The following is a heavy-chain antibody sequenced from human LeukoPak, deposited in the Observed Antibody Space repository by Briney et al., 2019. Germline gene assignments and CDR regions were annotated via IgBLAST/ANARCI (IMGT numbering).Heavy chain of an antibody. CDR1: GGSMSSSY. Sequence: SETLSLTCTVSGGSMSSSYWSWIRQPPGKALEWIGDINYSGVSTKYNPCLNSRVTMSVNTSKNQFSLKLSSVTAADTAVYYCARVLRYFVWPSVYGMDVWGKGTTVAVSS. D-gene: IGHD3-9*01. CDR2: INYSGVST. CDR3: ARVLRYFVWPSVYGMDV. V-gene: IGHV4-59*01. J-gene: IGHJ6*04.